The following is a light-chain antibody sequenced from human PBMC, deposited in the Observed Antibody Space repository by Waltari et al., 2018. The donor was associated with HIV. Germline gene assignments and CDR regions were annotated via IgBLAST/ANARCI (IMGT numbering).Light chain of an antibody. CDR3: QQRGTWPLVT. V-gene: IGKV3-11*01. Sequence: ELVLTQSPATLSVSPGERAILSCRASQSVSRHLAWYQQKSGQAPRLLIYETSTRAAGTPGRFTGSGSGTDFALTITGVEPADVAVYYCQQRGTWPLVTFGGGTKVEI. J-gene: IGKJ4*01. CDR1: QSVSRH. CDR2: ETS.